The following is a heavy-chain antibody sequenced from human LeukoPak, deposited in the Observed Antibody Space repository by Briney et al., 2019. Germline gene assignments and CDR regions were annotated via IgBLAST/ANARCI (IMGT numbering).Heavy chain of an antibody. V-gene: IGHV4-34*01. J-gene: IGHJ4*02. CDR1: GGSFSGYY. CDR2: INHSGST. Sequence: PSETLSLTCADYGGSFSGYYWSWIRQPPGKGLEWIGEINHSGSTNYNPSLKSRVTISVDTSKNQFSLKLSSVTAADTAVYYCARELAINSQIAAAGLWGQGTLVTVSS. CDR3: ARELAINSQIAAAGL. D-gene: IGHD6-13*01.